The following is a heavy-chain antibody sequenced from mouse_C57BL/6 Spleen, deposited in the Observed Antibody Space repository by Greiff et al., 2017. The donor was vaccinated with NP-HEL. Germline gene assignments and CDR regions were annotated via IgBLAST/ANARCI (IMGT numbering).Heavy chain of an antibody. J-gene: IGHJ4*01. CDR1: GYTFTSYW. CDR3: ARGGAMDY. CDR2: IDPSDSYT. Sequence: VQLQQPGAELVKPGASVKLSCKASGYTFTSYWMQWVKQRPGQGLEWIGEIDPSDSYTTYNQKFKGKATLTEDTSSSTAYMQLSSLTSEDSAVYYCARGGAMDYWGQGTSVTVSS. V-gene: IGHV1-50*01.